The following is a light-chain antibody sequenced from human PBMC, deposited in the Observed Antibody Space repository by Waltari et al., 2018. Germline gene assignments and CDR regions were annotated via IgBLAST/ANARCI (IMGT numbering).Light chain of an antibody. Sequence: QSALTQPRSVSGSPGQSVTISCTGTSSDVGVYNYVYRYQPPPGKAPKPMFYDVSKRPSGVPDRFSGSKSGNTASLTISGLQAEDEADYYCCSYAGSYTYVFGTGTKVTVL. CDR1: SSDVGVYNY. J-gene: IGLJ1*01. V-gene: IGLV2-11*01. CDR3: CSYAGSYTYV. CDR2: DVS.